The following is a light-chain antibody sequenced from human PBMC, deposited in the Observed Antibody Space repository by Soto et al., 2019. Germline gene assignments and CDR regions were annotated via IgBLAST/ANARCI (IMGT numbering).Light chain of an antibody. V-gene: IGKV1-17*03. Sequence: IQMTQSPSAMSASLGYRVTITCRASQGISNYLDWFQQKPGKVPKRLIYAASSLQSGVPSRFSGSGYGTDFTLTISSLQPEDFATYYCQQANSFPITFGQGTRLEIK. CDR3: QQANSFPIT. J-gene: IGKJ5*01. CDR2: AAS. CDR1: QGISNY.